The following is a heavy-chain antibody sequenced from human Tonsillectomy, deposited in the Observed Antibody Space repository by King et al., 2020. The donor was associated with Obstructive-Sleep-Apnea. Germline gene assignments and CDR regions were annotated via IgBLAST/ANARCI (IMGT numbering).Heavy chain of an antibody. J-gene: IGHJ3*01. V-gene: IGHV3-48*04. CDR1: GLTFNSYS. Sequence: VQLVESGGGLVQPGGSLRLSCAASGLTFNSYSMNWVRQAPGKGLEWVSYISSSTSTIYYADSVKGRFTISRDNAKNSLYLQMNSLRAEDTAVYYCATGGPDAFDFWGRGTMVTVSS. D-gene: IGHD3-16*01. CDR2: ISSSTSTI. CDR3: ATGGPDAFDF.